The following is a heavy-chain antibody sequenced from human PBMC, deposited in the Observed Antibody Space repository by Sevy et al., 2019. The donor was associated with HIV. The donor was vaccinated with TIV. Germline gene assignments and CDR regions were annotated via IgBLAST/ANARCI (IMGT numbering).Heavy chain of an antibody. Sequence: ASVKVSCKVSGYTLTELSMHWVRQAPGKGLEWMGGFDPEDGETIYAQKFQCRVTMTEDTSTDTAYMELSSLRSEDTAVYYCATGTKWELPLFETWGGQGTLVTVSS. D-gene: IGHD1-26*01. CDR1: GYTLTELS. CDR2: FDPEDGET. CDR3: ATGTKWELPLFETW. J-gene: IGHJ4*02. V-gene: IGHV1-24*01.